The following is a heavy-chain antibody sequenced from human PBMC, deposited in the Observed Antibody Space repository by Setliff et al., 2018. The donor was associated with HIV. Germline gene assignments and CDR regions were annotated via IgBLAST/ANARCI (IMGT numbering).Heavy chain of an antibody. CDR1: GDSISSGSYY. Sequence: SETLSLTCTVSGDSISSGSYYWSWIRQPAGKGLEWIGRIYTSGSTNYNPSLKSRVTISVDTSKNQSSLKLSSVTAADAAVYYCARGSYSSSRYGSHFDYWGQGILVTVSS. CDR2: IYTSGST. V-gene: IGHV4-61*02. CDR3: ARGSYSSSRYGSHFDY. D-gene: IGHD6-13*01. J-gene: IGHJ4*02.